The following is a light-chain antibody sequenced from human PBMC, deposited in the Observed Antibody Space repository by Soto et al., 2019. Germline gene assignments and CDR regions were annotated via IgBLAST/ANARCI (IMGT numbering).Light chain of an antibody. CDR3: QQRKDWPLT. Sequence: EIVLTQSPATLSLSPGERATLSCRASQSVSTYLAWYQHKPGQPPRLLIYDASTRVTAIPARFSGSGSGTDFTLTISALEPEDFAVYFCQQRKDWPLTFGGGTKVEVK. V-gene: IGKV3-11*01. CDR2: DAS. J-gene: IGKJ4*01. CDR1: QSVSTY.